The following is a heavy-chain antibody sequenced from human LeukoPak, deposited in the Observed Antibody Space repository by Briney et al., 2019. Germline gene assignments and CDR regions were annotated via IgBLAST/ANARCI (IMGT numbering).Heavy chain of an antibody. V-gene: IGHV4-38-2*02. Sequence: SETLSLTCTVSGYSINSGYFWGWVRQPPGKGPEWIGSIFHTGDVYYNPSLRSRVTISVDTPRNQVSLKVTSVTAADTALYYCARVVASTSIDSWGQGILVTVSS. CDR2: IFHTGDV. J-gene: IGHJ4*02. D-gene: IGHD2-15*01. CDR3: ARVVASTSIDS. CDR1: GYSINSGYF.